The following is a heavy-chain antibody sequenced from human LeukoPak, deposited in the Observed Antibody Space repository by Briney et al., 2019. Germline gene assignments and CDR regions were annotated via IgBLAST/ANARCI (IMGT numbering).Heavy chain of an antibody. CDR2: ISGSGGST. J-gene: IGHJ4*02. V-gene: IGHV3-23*01. D-gene: IGHD3-22*01. CDR1: GFTFSSYP. Sequence: GGSLRLSCAASGFTFSSYPWSWVGKAPGKGLEWVSAISGSGGSTYYADSVKGRFTISRDNSKNTLYLQMNSLRAEDTAVYYCAKRGDRVLDYWGQGTLVTVSS. CDR3: AKRGDRVLDY.